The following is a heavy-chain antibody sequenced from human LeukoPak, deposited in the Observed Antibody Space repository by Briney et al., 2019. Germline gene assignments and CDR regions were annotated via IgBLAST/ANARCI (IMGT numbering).Heavy chain of an antibody. CDR3: ARDRHWNQGNFDY. J-gene: IGHJ4*02. CDR2: INPNSGDT. V-gene: IGHV1-2*02. CDR1: GYTLTVYY. Sequence: ASVRVSCKASGYTLTVYYIHWVRQAPGQGREWMGWINPNSGDTNYAQKFQGRVTMTRDTSINTAFMELSRLRSDDTAVYYCARDRHWNQGNFDYWGQGTLVTVSS. D-gene: IGHD1-1*01.